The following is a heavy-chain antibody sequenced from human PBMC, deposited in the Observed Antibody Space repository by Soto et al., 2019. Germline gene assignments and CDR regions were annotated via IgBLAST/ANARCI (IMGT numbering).Heavy chain of an antibody. D-gene: IGHD2-21*01. V-gene: IGHV4-30-2*01. J-gene: IGHJ6*02. CDR3: ARAIEGDYYYYGMDV. CDR2: IYHSGST. CDR1: GCSISSGGYS. Sequence: TSETLSLTCAFSGCSISSGGYSWSWIRQPPGKGLEWIGYIYHSGSTYYNPSLKSRVTISVDRSKNQFSLKLSSVTAADTAVYYCARAIEGDYYYYGMDVWGQGTTVTVSS.